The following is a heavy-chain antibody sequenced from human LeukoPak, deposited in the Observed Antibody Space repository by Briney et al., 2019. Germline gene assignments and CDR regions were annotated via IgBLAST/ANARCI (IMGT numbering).Heavy chain of an antibody. V-gene: IGHV4-38-2*02. CDR2: IYHSGRT. Sequence: SETLSLTCTVSGYSISSGYYWGWIRQPPGKGLEWIGSIYHSGRTFYNPSLKSRVTISVDTSKNQFSPKLTSVTAADTAVYYCARILTGIAAADSDYWGQGTLVTVSS. CDR1: GYSISSGYY. J-gene: IGHJ4*02. CDR3: ARILTGIAAADSDY. D-gene: IGHD6-13*01.